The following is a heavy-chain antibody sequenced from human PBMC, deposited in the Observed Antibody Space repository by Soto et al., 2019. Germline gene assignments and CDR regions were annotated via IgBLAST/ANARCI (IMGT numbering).Heavy chain of an antibody. CDR3: ARSSGTHDY. V-gene: IGHV1-69*02. CDR1: GGTFSSYT. CDR2: IIPILGIA. J-gene: IGHJ4*02. Sequence: QVQLVQSGAEVKKPGSSVKVSCKACGGTFSSYTISWVRQAPGQGLEWMGRIIPILGIANYAQKFQGRVTITADKSTSTAYMEQSSLRSEDTAVYYCARSSGTHDYWGQGTLVTVSS.